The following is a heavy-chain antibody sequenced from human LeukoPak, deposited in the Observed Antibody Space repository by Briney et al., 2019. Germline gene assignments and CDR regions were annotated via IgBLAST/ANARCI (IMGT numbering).Heavy chain of an antibody. Sequence: SETLSLTCAVSGGSISSGGYSWSWIRQPPGKGLEWIGYIYHSGSTYYNPSLKSRVTISVDRSKNQFSLKLSSVTAADTAVYYCARADCSGGSCLLDYWGQGTLVAVSS. CDR1: GGSISSGGYS. D-gene: IGHD2-15*01. V-gene: IGHV4-30-2*01. CDR3: ARADCSGGSCLLDY. CDR2: IYHSGST. J-gene: IGHJ4*02.